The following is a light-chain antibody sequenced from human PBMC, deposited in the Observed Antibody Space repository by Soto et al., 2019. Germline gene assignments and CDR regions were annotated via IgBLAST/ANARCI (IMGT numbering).Light chain of an antibody. CDR2: GAA. CDR3: QEYGSSRT. CDR1: QSLSGTY. Sequence: EIVLTQSPGTLSLSPGERATLSCRASQSLSGTYLAWYQQNPGQAPRLLIYGAANRATGIPDRFSGSGSGTDFTLTISRLEPEDFAVYYCQEYGSSRTFGQGTKVEIK. V-gene: IGKV3-20*01. J-gene: IGKJ1*01.